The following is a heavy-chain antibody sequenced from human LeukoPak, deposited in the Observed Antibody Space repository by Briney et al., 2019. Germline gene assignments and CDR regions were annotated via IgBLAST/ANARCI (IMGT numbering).Heavy chain of an antibody. CDR3: ARVLFRAAAHGGAFDI. CDR2: ISGTGDST. J-gene: IGHJ3*02. CDR1: GFTFSSYA. Sequence: PGGSLRLSCAASGFTFSSYAMSWVRQAPGKGLEWVSAISGTGDSTYYADSVKGRFTISRDNSKNTLYLQMNSLRAEDTAVYYCARVLFRAAAHGGAFDIWGQGTMVTVSS. D-gene: IGHD4-23*01. V-gene: IGHV3-23*01.